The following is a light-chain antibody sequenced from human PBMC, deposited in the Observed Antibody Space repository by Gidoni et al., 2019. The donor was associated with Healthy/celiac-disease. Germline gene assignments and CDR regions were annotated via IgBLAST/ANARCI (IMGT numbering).Light chain of an antibody. CDR2: GAS. J-gene: IGKJ2*03. CDR1: QSVSSSY. Sequence: EIVLTQSPGTLSLSPGDRATLSCRASQSVSSSYLAWYQQKPGQAPRLLIYGASSRATGIPDRFSGSGSGTDFTLTISRLEPEDFAVYYCQQYGSPTRFGQGTKLEIK. CDR3: QQYGSPTR. V-gene: IGKV3-20*01.